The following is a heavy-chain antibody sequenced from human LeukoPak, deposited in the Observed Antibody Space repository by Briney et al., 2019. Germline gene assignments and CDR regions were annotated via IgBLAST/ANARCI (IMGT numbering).Heavy chain of an antibody. CDR3: ARCPLISYAFDI. V-gene: IGHV4-39*01. CDR1: GGSLSTGTYY. J-gene: IGHJ3*02. Sequence: PSETLSLTCTVSGGSLSTGTYYWGWIRQPPGKGLEWIGSIYYSGSTYYNPSLKSRVTISVDTSKNQLSLKLSSVTAADTAVYYCARCPLISYAFDIWGQGTMVTVSS. CDR2: IYYSGST. D-gene: IGHD2-21*01.